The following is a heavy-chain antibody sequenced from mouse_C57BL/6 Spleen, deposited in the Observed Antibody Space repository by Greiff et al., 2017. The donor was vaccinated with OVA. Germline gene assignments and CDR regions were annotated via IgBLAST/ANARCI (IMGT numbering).Heavy chain of an antibody. J-gene: IGHJ2*01. CDR3: ARWDYYGSSYDY. CDR1: GYTFTSYW. Sequence: QVQLQQPGAELVMPGASVKLSCKASGYTFTSYWMHWVKQRPGQGLEWIGEIDPSDSYTNYTQKFKGKSTLTVDKSSSTAYMQISSLTSEDSAVYYCARWDYYGSSYDYWGQGTTLTVSS. CDR2: IDPSDSYT. D-gene: IGHD1-1*01. V-gene: IGHV1-69*01.